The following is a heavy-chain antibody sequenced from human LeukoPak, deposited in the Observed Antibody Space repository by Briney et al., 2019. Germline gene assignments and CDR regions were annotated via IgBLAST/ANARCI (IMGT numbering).Heavy chain of an antibody. CDR3: ASRMVRGVILYYFDY. CDR1: GFTFRSYA. CDR2: ISGSGDTT. Sequence: GGSLRLSCVASGFTFRSYAMNWVRQAPGKGLEWVSGISGSGDTTYYADSVKGRFTISRDNSKNTLYLQMNSLRAEDTAVYYCASRMVRGVILYYFDYWGQGTLVTVSS. D-gene: IGHD3-10*01. V-gene: IGHV3-23*01. J-gene: IGHJ4*02.